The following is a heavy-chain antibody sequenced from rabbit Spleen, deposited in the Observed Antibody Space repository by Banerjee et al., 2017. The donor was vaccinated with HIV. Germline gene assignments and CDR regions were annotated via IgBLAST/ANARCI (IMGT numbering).Heavy chain of an antibody. J-gene: IGHJ4*01. CDR2: INSSSGKG. CDR3: ARDSGSNDYIDVYFNL. D-gene: IGHD8-1*01. Sequence: QEQLEESGGDLVKPEGSLTLTCTASGFSFSHKYVMCWVRQAPGKGLEWIGCINSSSGKGVYATWAKGRFTISKTSWTTVTLQMTSLTAADTATYFCARDSGSNDYIDVYFNLWGQGTLVTVS. CDR1: GFSFSHKYV. V-gene: IGHV1S45*01.